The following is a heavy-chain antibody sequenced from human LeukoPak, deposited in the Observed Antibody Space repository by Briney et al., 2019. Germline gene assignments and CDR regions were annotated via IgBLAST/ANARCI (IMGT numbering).Heavy chain of an antibody. D-gene: IGHD5-18*01. CDR1: GGSISSSSYY. CDR3: ARVGGGYSYGKLNWLDP. V-gene: IGHV4-39*07. Sequence: ASETLSLTCTVSGGSISSSSYYWGWIRQPPGKGLEWIGSIYYSGSTYYNPSLKSRVTISVDTSKNQFSLKLSSVTAADTAVYYCARVGGGYSYGKLNWLDPWGQGTLVTVSS. J-gene: IGHJ5*02. CDR2: IYYSGST.